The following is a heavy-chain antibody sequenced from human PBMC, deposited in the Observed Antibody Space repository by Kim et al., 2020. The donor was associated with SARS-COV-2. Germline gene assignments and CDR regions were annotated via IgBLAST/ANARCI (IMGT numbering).Heavy chain of an antibody. CDR3: ARHFGSSDAFEI. D-gene: IGHD6-6*01. V-gene: IGHV4-39*01. J-gene: IGHJ3*02. Sequence: SETLSLTCNVSGGSISSSSYYWGWIRQPPGKGLEWIGSMYYSGSTYYNPSLKSRVTISVDTTKNHFSLQLSSVTVADTAVYYCARHFGSSDAFEIWGQGTLVTVSS. CDR1: GGSISSSSYY. CDR2: MYYSGST.